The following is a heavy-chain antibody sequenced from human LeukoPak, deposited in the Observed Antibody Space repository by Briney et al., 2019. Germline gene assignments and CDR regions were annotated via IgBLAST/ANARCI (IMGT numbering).Heavy chain of an antibody. CDR1: GFTFDDNA. J-gene: IGHJ6*02. V-gene: IGHV3-43*02. D-gene: IGHD2-2*01. CDR2: ISGDGGST. CDR3: ATNVVVPAAMSYYYYGMDV. Sequence: GGSLRLSCAASGFTFDDNAMHWVRQAPGKGLEWVSLISGDGGSTYYADSVKGRFTISRDNSKNSLYLQMNSLRTEDTALYYCATNVVVPAAMSYYYYGMDVWGQGTTVTVSS.